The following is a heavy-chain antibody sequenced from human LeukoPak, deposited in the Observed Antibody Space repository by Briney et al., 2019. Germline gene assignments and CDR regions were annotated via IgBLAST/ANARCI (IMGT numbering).Heavy chain of an antibody. V-gene: IGHV4-4*02. CDR1: GTSIMSSHW. CDR3: ATYFYGDYAVYYFDY. Sequence: PSETLSFTCGVYGTSIMSSHWRSWARQPPGKGLEWIGEIYHRGTTNYNPSLKGRVTMSLDISNNQISLHLTSVTAAGTAVYYCATYFYGDYAVYYFDYWGQGTLVTVSS. D-gene: IGHD4-17*01. CDR2: IYHRGTT. J-gene: IGHJ4*02.